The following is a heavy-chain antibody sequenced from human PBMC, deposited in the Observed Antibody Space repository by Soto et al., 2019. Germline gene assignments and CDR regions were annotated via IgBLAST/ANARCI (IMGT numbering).Heavy chain of an antibody. Sequence: QVQLVQSGAEVKKPGSSVKVSCKASGGTFSSYAISWVRQAPGQGLEWVGGIIPIFGTANYAQKFQGRVTITAEESTSTAYMELSSLRSEDTAVYYCARGPDYGDYATYFDFCGQGTLVTVSS. CDR1: GGTFSSYA. CDR2: IIPIFGTA. V-gene: IGHV1-69*01. D-gene: IGHD4-17*01. J-gene: IGHJ4*02. CDR3: ARGPDYGDYATYFDF.